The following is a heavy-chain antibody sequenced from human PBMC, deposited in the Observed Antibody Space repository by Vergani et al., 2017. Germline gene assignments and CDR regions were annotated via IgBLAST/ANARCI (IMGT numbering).Heavy chain of an antibody. CDR2: ISGSGGST. Sequence: EVQLVESGGGLVQPGRSLRLSCADSGFTFDDYAMHWVRQAPGKGLEWVSGISGSGGSTYYADSVKGRFTISRDNSKNTLYLQMNSLRAEDTAVYYCASPYYYGSGSYYLFDYWGQGTLVTVSS. CDR3: ASPYYYGSGSYYLFDY. J-gene: IGHJ4*02. CDR1: GFTFDDYA. V-gene: IGHV3-23*04. D-gene: IGHD3-10*01.